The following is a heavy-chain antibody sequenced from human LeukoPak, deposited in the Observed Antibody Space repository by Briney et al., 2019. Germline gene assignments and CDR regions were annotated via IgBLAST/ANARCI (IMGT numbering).Heavy chain of an antibody. J-gene: IGHJ6*03. CDR1: GYTFTSYG. Sequence: ASVKVSCKASGYTFTSYGISWVRQAPGQGLEWIGWISAYNGNTNYAQKLQGRVTMTTDTSTSTAYMELRSLRSDDTAVYYCARNPYRHLYYYYYMDVWGKGTTVTVSS. CDR3: ARNPYRHLYYYYYMDV. V-gene: IGHV1-18*01. CDR2: ISAYNGNT.